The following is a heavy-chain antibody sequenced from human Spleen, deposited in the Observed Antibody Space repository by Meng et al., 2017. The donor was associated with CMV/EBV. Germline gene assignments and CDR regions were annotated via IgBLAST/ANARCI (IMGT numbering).Heavy chain of an antibody. CDR1: GFTFSSYS. J-gene: IGHJ4*02. CDR2: ISGSSSYI. V-gene: IGHV3-21*04. D-gene: IGHD3-22*01. Sequence: GGSLRLSCAASGFTFSSYSMNWVRQAPGKGLEWVSSISGSSSYIYYADSVKGRFTISRDNAKNSLYLQMNSLRAEDTAFYYCAKDHYDSSGSYFDSWGQGTLVTVSS. CDR3: AKDHYDSSGSYFDS.